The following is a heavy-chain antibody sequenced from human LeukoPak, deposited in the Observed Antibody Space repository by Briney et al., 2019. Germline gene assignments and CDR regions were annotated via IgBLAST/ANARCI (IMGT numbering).Heavy chain of an antibody. V-gene: IGHV3-20*01. J-gene: IGHJ5*02. CDR2: INWNGGST. D-gene: IGHD1-26*01. Sequence: GGSLRLSCAASGFTFDDYGMSWVRQAPGKGLEWFSGINWNGGSTGYADSVKGRFTISRDDAKNSLYLQMNSLRAEDTALYHCARGIVGATSWFDPWGQGTLVTVSS. CDR3: ARGIVGATSWFDP. CDR1: GFTFDDYG.